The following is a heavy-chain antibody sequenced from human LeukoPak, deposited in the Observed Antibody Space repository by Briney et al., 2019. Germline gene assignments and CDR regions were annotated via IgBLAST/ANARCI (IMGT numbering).Heavy chain of an antibody. CDR1: GYTFTSYG. J-gene: IGHJ5*02. D-gene: IGHD3-10*01. Sequence: GASVKVSCKASGYTFTSYGISWVRQAPGQGLERMGWISAYNGNTNYAQKLQGRVTMTTDTSTSTAYMELRSLRSDDTAVYYCARGQGRYYGSGTRGNWFDPWGQGTLVTVSS. V-gene: IGHV1-18*01. CDR3: ARGQGRYYGSGTRGNWFDP. CDR2: ISAYNGNT.